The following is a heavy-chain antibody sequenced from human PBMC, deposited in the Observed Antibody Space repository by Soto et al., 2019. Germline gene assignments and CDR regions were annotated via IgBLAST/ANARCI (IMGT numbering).Heavy chain of an antibody. CDR1: GFTFSSYS. J-gene: IGHJ3*02. CDR3: ATANTPYAFDM. Sequence: GGSLRLSCAASGFTFSSYSMNWVRQAPGKGLEWVSSISSSSSYIYYADSVKGRFTISRDNAKNSLYLQMSGLRAEDTAVYYCATANTPYAFDMWGQGTMVTVSS. V-gene: IGHV3-21*01. CDR2: ISSSSSYI.